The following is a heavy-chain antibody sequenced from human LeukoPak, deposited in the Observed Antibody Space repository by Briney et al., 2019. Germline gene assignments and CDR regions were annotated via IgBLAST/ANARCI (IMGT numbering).Heavy chain of an antibody. J-gene: IGHJ4*02. D-gene: IGHD3-3*01. Sequence: GRSLRLSCVASGFTFSSYAMHWVRQAPGKGLEWVAVIPHDASNKDYADSVKGRFTISRDNSKNTLFLQMNSLRAGDTAVYYCAKDDRDYDFWSGYFDYWGQGILVTVSS. CDR1: GFTFSSYA. CDR3: AKDDRDYDFWSGYFDY. V-gene: IGHV3-30*18. CDR2: IPHDASNK.